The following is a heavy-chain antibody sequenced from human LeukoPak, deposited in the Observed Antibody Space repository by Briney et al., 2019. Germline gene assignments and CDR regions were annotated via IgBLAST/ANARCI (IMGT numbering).Heavy chain of an antibody. D-gene: IGHD3-22*01. CDR2: IIPIFGTA. J-gene: IGHJ4*02. V-gene: IGHV1-69*06. Sequence: ASVKVSCKASGCTFSSYAISWVRQPPGQGLEWMGRIIPIFGTANYAQKFQGRVTITADKSTSTAYMELSSLRSEDTAVYYCARDSKYYYDSSGYSFDYWGQGTLVTVSS. CDR1: GCTFSSYA. CDR3: ARDSKYYYDSSGYSFDY.